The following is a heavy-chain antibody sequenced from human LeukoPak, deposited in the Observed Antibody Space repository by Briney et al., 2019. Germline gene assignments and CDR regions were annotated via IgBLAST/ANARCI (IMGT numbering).Heavy chain of an antibody. CDR2: FDPEDGET. Sequence: ASVKVSCKDSGYTLTELSMHWVGQARGKGLEWMGGFDPEDGETIYAQKCQGRVTMTEDTSTDTAYMELSILRSEDTAVYYYATTRHCSGGSCYRPNWFEHWGQGTLVTVSS. CDR3: ATTRHCSGGSCYRPNWFEH. V-gene: IGHV1-24*01. J-gene: IGHJ5*02. CDR1: GYTLTELS. D-gene: IGHD2-15*01.